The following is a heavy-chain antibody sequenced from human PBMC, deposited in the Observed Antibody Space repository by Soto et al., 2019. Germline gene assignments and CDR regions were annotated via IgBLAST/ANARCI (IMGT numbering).Heavy chain of an antibody. CDR3: ATSNWHPLYGYYYMDV. J-gene: IGHJ6*03. D-gene: IGHD1-1*01. CDR2: ISYDGSNK. CDR1: GFTFSSYG. V-gene: IGHV3-30*03. Sequence: LRLSCAASGFTFSSYGMHWVRQAPGKGLEWVAVISYDGSNKYYADSVKGRFTISRDNSKNTLYLQMNSLRAEDTAVYYCATSNWHPLYGYYYMDVWGKGTTVTVSS.